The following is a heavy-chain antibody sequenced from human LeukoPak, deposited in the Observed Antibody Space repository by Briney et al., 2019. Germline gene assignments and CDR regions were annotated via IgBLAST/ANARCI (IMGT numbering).Heavy chain of an antibody. J-gene: IGHJ4*02. Sequence: GGSLRLSCAASGFTFSSYGMQLVRQAPGKGLEWVAFIRYDGSNKYYADSVKGRFTISRDNSKNTLYLQMNSLRAEDTAVYYCAKAGSYGSSPFDYWGQGTLVTVSS. V-gene: IGHV3-30*02. CDR3: AKAGSYGSSPFDY. D-gene: IGHD1-26*01. CDR1: GFTFSSYG. CDR2: IRYDGSNK.